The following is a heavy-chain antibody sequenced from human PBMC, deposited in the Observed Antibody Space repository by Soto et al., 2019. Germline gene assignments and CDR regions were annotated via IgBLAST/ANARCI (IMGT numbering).Heavy chain of an antibody. J-gene: IGHJ5*02. Sequence: GGSLRLSCSASGFTFSSYAIHWVRQAPGKGLEYFSAISSNGGSTYYADSVKGRFTISRDNSKNTLYLQMSSLRAEDTAVYYCVKYQSYGQWLVRGGPDNWFDPWCQGTLVTVSS. CDR3: VKYQSYGQWLVRGGPDNWFDP. D-gene: IGHD6-19*01. CDR2: ISSNGGST. V-gene: IGHV3-64D*06. CDR1: GFTFSSYA.